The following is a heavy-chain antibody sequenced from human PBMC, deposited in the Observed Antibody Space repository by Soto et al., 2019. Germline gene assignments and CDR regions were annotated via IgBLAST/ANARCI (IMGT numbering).Heavy chain of an antibody. V-gene: IGHV2-5*02. CDR1: GLSLSTTGVG. J-gene: IGHJ6*02. CDR3: VQSRCGGVCLRLYSSHSYCGMEV. Sequence: QITLKESGPTLVKPTQTLTLTCTFSGLSLSTTGVGVGWIRQPPGKALEWIALIYWDDDKRYSPSLKSRLTITLDASKTRVVLTMIDTDPVDTATYYCVQSRCGGVCLRLYSSHSYCGMEVRGPGTTVTFSS. D-gene: IGHD2-21*02. CDR2: IYWDDDK.